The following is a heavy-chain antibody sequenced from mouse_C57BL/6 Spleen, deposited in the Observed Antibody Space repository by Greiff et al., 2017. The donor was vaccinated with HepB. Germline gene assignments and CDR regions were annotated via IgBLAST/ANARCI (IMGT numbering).Heavy chain of an antibody. D-gene: IGHD1-1*01. CDR1: GYTFTSYW. V-gene: IGHV1-59*01. J-gene: IGHJ2*01. CDR2: IDPSDSYT. Sequence: QVQLQQPGAELVRPGTSVKLSCKASGYTFTSYWMHWVKQRPGQGLEWIGVIDPSDSYTNYNQKFKGKATLTVDTSSSTAYMQRSSRTSEDSAVYYCARRDTTVVRFDYWGQGTTLTVSS. CDR3: ARRDTTVVRFDY.